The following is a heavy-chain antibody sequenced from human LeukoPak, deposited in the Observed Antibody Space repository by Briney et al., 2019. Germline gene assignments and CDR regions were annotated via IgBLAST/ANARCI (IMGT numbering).Heavy chain of an antibody. J-gene: IGHJ6*02. CDR2: IYSGGST. D-gene: IGHD3-10*01. CDR3: AGDHPWGYYYGSGSYLPLSPTGMDV. Sequence: GGSLRLSCAASGFTVSSNYMSWVRQAPGKGLEWVSVIYSGGSTYYADSVKGRFTISRHNSKNTLYLQMNSLRAEDTAVYYCAGDHPWGYYYGSGSYLPLSPTGMDVWGQGTTVTVSS. V-gene: IGHV3-53*04. CDR1: GFTVSSNY.